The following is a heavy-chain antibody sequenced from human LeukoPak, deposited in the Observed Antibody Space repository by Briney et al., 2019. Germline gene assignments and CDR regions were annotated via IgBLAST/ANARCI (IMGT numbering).Heavy chain of an antibody. J-gene: IGHJ4*02. CDR1: GGSISSSSYY. D-gene: IGHD3-22*01. CDR3: ARLYYDSSGYYRICYFDY. Sequence: SETLSLTCTVSGGSISSSSYYWGWIRQPPGKGLEWIGSIYYSGSTYYNPSLKSRVTLSVDTSKNQFSLNLSSVTAADTAVYYCARLYYDSSGYYRICYFDYWGQGTLVTVSS. V-gene: IGHV4-39*01. CDR2: IYYSGST.